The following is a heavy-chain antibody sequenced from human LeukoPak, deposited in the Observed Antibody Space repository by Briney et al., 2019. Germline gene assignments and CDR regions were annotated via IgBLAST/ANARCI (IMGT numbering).Heavy chain of an antibody. CDR2: IVGGDGGT. V-gene: IGHV3-23*01. CDR1: GFPISTNG. CDR3: ARGAVYYMDI. D-gene: IGHD6-19*01. Sequence: GGSLRLSCAASGFPISTNGMSWVRQAPGKGLEWVSGIVGGDGGTYYADSVKGRFIISRDNSKNTLYVQMNSLRAEDTAVYYCARGAVYYMDIWGKGTTVTISS. J-gene: IGHJ6*03.